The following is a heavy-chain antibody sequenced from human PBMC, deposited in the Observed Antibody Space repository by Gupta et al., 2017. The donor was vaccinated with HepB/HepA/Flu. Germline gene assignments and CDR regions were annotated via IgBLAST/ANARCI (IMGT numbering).Heavy chain of an antibody. CDR1: GDSISSYY. V-gene: IGHV4-59*08. CDR3: ATLRGSTAIDY. Sequence: QVQLQESGPGLVKPSETLSLTCIVSGDSISSYYWSWIRQPPGKGLEWIGYVYYSGSTTYNPSLKSRVTISVDTSKNQFSLNLRSVTAADTAVYYCATLRGSTAIDYWGQGTLVTVSS. CDR2: VYYSGST. J-gene: IGHJ4*02. D-gene: IGHD5-18*01.